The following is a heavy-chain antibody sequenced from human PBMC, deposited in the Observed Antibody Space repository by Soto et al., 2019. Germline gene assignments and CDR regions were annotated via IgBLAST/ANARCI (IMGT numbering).Heavy chain of an antibody. Sequence: QVQLVESGGGLVKPGGSLRLSCAAFGFTFSDYYMSWIRQAPGKGLEWVSYISSSGSTMYYADSVKGRFTISRDNAKNSLSLQMNSLRAEDTAVYYCARDYSWGYYDILTAYPGVWGQGTVVTVSS. CDR1: GFTFSDYY. V-gene: IGHV3-11*01. J-gene: IGHJ3*01. CDR2: ISSSGSTM. D-gene: IGHD3-9*01. CDR3: ARDYSWGYYDILTAYPGV.